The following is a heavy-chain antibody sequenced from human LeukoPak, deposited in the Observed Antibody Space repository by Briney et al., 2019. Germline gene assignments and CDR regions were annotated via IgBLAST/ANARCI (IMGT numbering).Heavy chain of an antibody. D-gene: IGHD5-18*01. Sequence: GGSLRLSCAASGFTFSDYYMSWIRQAPGKGPEWVSSISSSSSYIYYADSVKGRFTISRDNAKNSLYLQMNSLRAEDTAVYYCARVFYSVIGGYSYGYSSDAFDIWGQGTMVTVS. V-gene: IGHV3-11*06. CDR1: GFTFSDYY. CDR2: ISSSSSYI. CDR3: ARVFYSVIGGYSYGYSSDAFDI. J-gene: IGHJ3*02.